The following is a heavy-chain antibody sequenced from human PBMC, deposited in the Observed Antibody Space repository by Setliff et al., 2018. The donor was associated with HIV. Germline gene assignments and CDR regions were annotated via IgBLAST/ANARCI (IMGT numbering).Heavy chain of an antibody. CDR2: ISAYNGNT. V-gene: IGHV1-18*01. J-gene: IGHJ4*02. D-gene: IGHD6-19*01. Sequence: ASVKVSCKASGYTFTSYGMSWVRQAPGQGLEWMGWISAYNGNTHYAQKLQGRVTMTTDTSTSTAYMELRSLRSDDTAVYYCARASHSGPSSNGWYPYYFDYWGQGTLVTVSS. CDR1: GYTFTSYG. CDR3: ARASHSGPSSNGWYPYYFDY.